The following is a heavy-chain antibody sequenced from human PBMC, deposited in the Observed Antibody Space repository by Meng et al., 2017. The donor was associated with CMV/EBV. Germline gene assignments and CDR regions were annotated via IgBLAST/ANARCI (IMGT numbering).Heavy chain of an antibody. Sequence: VLLTASGPGPGKPPETPSRTCTSSGGSTSSSYWSWSRQPAGKGLEWIERIYTSGSTNYNPSLKSRVTMSVDTSKTQFSLKLSSVTAADTAVYYCARDLMNCSSTSCANWFDPWGQGTLVTVSS. CDR1: GGSTSSSY. V-gene: IGHV4-4*07. CDR3: ARDLMNCSSTSCANWFDP. D-gene: IGHD2-2*01. CDR2: IYTSGST. J-gene: IGHJ5*02.